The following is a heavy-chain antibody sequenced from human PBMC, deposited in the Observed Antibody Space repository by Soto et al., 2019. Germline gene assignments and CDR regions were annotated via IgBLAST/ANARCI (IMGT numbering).Heavy chain of an antibody. J-gene: IGHJ3*02. CDR3: ARSDYDYIWGSPGAFDI. D-gene: IGHD3-16*01. CDR1: GGSFSGYY. V-gene: IGHV4-34*01. CDR2: INHSGST. Sequence: SETLSLTCAVYGGSFSGYYWSWIRQPPGKGLEWIGEINHSGSTNYNPSLKSRVTISVDTSKNQFSLKLSSVTAADTAVYYCARSDYDYIWGSPGAFDIWGQGTMVTVSS.